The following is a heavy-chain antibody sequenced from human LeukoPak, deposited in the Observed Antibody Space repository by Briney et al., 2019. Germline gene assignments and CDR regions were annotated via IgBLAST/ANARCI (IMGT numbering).Heavy chain of an antibody. D-gene: IGHD1-14*01. CDR2: IHYSGSS. CDR1: GASVRNEY. V-gene: IGHV4-59*08. J-gene: IGHJ4*02. Sequence: SQTLSLTCTVSGASVRNEYWSWIRQPPGKELEWIGYIHYSGSSNYHPSLGSRVTISLDTSKNQFSLKLKSVTAADTGMYHCARYDRGLFFFDNWGQGTLVTVSS. CDR3: ARYDRGLFFFDN.